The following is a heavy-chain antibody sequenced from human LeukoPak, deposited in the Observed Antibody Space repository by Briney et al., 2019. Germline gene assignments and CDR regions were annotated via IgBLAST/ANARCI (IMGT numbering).Heavy chain of an antibody. CDR3: AKNMRVRGYSGYVPSQVSP. CDR2: ISGYNGNK. J-gene: IGHJ5*02. D-gene: IGHD5-12*01. CDR1: GYTFTSYG. V-gene: IGHV1-18*01. Sequence: ASVKVSCKASGYTFTSYGISWVRQAPGQGLEWMGWISGYNGNKKYAQKLQGRVTMTTDTSTSTAYMDLRSLRSDDTAVYYCAKNMRVRGYSGYVPSQVSPWGQGTLVTVSS.